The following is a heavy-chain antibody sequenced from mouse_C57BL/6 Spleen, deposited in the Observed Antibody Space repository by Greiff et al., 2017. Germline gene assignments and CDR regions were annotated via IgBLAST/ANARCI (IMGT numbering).Heavy chain of an antibody. V-gene: IGHV1-80*01. CDR2: IYPGDGDT. J-gene: IGHJ4*01. CDR1: GYAFSSYW. CDR3: ARWRNYYGSSYGGDY. Sequence: VQLQQSGAELVKPGASVKISCKASGYAFSSYWMNWVKQRPGKGLEWIGQIYPGDGDTNYNGKFKGKATLTADKSSSTAYMQLSSLTSEDSAVYFCARWRNYYGSSYGGDYWGQGTSVTVSS. D-gene: IGHD1-1*01.